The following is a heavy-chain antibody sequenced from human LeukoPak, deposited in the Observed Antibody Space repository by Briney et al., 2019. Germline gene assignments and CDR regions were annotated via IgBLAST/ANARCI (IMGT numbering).Heavy chain of an antibody. Sequence: GASVKVSCKASGGTFSSYAISWVRQAPGQGLEWMGGIIPIFGTANYAQKFQGRVTITADESTSTAYMELSSLRSEDTAVYYCARDLGDQLSPGISDYWGQGTLVTVSS. CDR2: IIPIFGTA. CDR3: ARDLGDQLSPGISDY. CDR1: GGTFSSYA. V-gene: IGHV1-69*13. D-gene: IGHD2-2*01. J-gene: IGHJ4*02.